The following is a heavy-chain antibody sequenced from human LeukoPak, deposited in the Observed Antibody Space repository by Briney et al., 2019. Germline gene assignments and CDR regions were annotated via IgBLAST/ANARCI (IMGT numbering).Heavy chain of an antibody. J-gene: IGHJ4*02. V-gene: IGHV3-7*01. CDR1: GFPFSSYW. Sequence: GGSLRLSCVASGFPFSSYWMTWVRQAPGKGLEWVANIKQDGSKKSYVDSVKGRFTISRDNAKNSLYLQLNSLRDEDTAVYYCARRGCTSTSCYTYFDSWGQGTLVTVSS. D-gene: IGHD2-2*02. CDR2: IKQDGSKK. CDR3: ARRGCTSTSCYTYFDS.